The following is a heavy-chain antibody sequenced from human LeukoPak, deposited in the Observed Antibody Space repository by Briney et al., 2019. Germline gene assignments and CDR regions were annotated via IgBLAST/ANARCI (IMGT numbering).Heavy chain of an antibody. Sequence: SETLTLTCTVSGGSISSYYWSWIRQPPGKGLEWIGYIYYSGSTNYNPSLKSRVTISVDTSKNQFSLKLISVTAADTAVYYCARSPPHAYCSGGSCYLNWFDPWGQGTLVTVSS. CDR3: ARSPPHAYCSGGSCYLNWFDP. CDR2: IYYSGST. V-gene: IGHV4-59*08. J-gene: IGHJ5*02. D-gene: IGHD2-15*01. CDR1: GGSISSYY.